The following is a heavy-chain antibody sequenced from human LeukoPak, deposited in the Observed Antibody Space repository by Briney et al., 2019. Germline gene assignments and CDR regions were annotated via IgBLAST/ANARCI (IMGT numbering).Heavy chain of an antibody. Sequence: PGGSLRLSCAASGFTFDGYGMYWVRQAPGKGLEWVSGITWNSDDMAYADSVKGRFTISRDNAKNCLYLQMNSLRVEDTALYYCTKVTDWRTGFDYWGQGTLVTVPS. D-gene: IGHD3-9*01. CDR1: GFTFDGYG. J-gene: IGHJ4*02. V-gene: IGHV3-9*01. CDR2: ITWNSDDM. CDR3: TKVTDWRTGFDY.